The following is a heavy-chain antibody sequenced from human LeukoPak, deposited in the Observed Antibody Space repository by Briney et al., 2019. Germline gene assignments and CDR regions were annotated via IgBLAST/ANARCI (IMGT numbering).Heavy chain of an antibody. Sequence: GGSLRLSCAASGFTFSKYCMHWVRQAPGKGLVWVSRINSDVSTTNYADSVKGRFTISRDNAKNTLYLQMNSLRADDTAVYYCTRGIYGSNYYFDYWGQGTLVTVSS. D-gene: IGHD3-10*01. CDR1: GFTFSKYC. CDR2: INSDVSTT. J-gene: IGHJ4*02. V-gene: IGHV3-74*01. CDR3: TRGIYGSNYYFDY.